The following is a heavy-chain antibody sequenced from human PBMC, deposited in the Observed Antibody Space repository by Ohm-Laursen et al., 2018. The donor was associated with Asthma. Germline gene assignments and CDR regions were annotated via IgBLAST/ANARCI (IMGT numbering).Heavy chain of an antibody. V-gene: IGHV3-30-3*01. J-gene: IGHJ4*02. D-gene: IGHD5-18*01. Sequence: SLRLSCTASGFTFSSYAMHWVRQAPGKGLEWVAVISYDGSNKYYADSVKGRFTISRDNSKNTLYLQMNSLGAEDTAVYYCARPPMTWIQLWWLDYWGQGTLVTVSS. CDR3: ARPPMTWIQLWWLDY. CDR1: GFTFSSYA. CDR2: ISYDGSNK.